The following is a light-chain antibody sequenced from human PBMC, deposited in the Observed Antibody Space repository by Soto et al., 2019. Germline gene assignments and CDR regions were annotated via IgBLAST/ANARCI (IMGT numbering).Light chain of an antibody. Sequence: DLRMSQSPSTLSVSVGARVTITCRASQTISSWLAWYQQKPGKAPKLLIYKASTLKSGVPSRFSGSGSGTEFTLTISSLQPDDFATYYCQHYNSYSEPFGQGTKV. V-gene: IGKV1-5*03. J-gene: IGKJ1*01. CDR2: KAS. CDR1: QTISSW. CDR3: QHYNSYSEP.